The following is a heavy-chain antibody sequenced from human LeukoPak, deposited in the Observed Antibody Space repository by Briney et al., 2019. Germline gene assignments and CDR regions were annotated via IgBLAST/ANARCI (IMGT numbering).Heavy chain of an antibody. CDR3: AKGWTSYCGGDCFNDAFDI. V-gene: IGHV3-23*01. Sequence: GGSLRLSCAASGFTFSSYAMSWVRQAPGKGLEWVSAISGSGGSTYYADSVKGRFTISRDNSKNTLYLQMNSLRAEDTAVYYCAKGWTSYCGGDCFNDAFDIWGQGTMVTVSS. J-gene: IGHJ3*02. CDR1: GFTFSSYA. D-gene: IGHD2-21*01. CDR2: ISGSGGST.